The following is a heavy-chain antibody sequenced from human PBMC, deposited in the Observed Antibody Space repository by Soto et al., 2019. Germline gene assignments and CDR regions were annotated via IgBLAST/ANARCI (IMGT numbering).Heavy chain of an antibody. V-gene: IGHV3-33*01. CDR1: GFTFSRNG. CDR3: ARWNLAGPTIDAFDL. J-gene: IGHJ3*01. CDR2: IWYHGNKE. D-gene: IGHD5-12*01. Sequence: QEQLVESGGGVVQPGRSLRLSCAASGFTFSRNGMHWIRQAPGKGLEWVAIIWYHGNKENYADSVRGRFTISRDNSKNTVYLQTDSLRVEDTAVYYCARWNLAGPTIDAFDLWGQGTLVTVSS.